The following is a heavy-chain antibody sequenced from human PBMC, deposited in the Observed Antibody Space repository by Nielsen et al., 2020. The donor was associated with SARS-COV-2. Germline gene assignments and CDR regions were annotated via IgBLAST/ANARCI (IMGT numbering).Heavy chain of an antibody. CDR3: ARPITNNYYYYYMDV. J-gene: IGHJ6*03. D-gene: IGHD1-1*01. Sequence: SVKVSCKASGGTFGSDAFSWVRQAPGHGLEWVGGVIIVFDTANYAQKFQDRATITADESTNTVYMELRSLRSDDTAVYYCARPITNNYYYYYMDVWGKGTTVTVSS. V-gene: IGHV1-69*13. CDR2: VIIVFDTA. CDR1: GGTFGSDA.